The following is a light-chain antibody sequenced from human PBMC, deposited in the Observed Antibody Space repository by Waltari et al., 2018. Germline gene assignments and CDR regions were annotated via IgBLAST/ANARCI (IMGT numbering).Light chain of an antibody. CDR2: PNSDGRH. J-gene: IGLJ2*01. V-gene: IGLV4-69*01. CDR3: QTWATGIRV. Sequence: QLVLTQSPAASAPLGASATLTCTLSSGHSRPAIAWHQQQPVKGPRYLMRPNSDGRHPNGDVIPDRFSGSSSGAELYLTISSLQSEDDADYYCQTWATGIRVFGGGTKLTVL. CDR1: SGHSRPA.